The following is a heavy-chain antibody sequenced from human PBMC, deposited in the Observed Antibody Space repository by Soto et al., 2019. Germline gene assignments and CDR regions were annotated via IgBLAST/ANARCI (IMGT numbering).Heavy chain of an antibody. Sequence: QVQLVQSGAEVKKPGSSVKVSCKASGGTFSSYAISWVQQAPGQGLEWMGGIIPIFGTANYAQKFQGRVTITADESTSTAYMELSSLRSEDTAVYYCARDRLIVGATDYFDYWGQGTLVTVSS. CDR2: IIPIFGTA. V-gene: IGHV1-69*01. CDR1: GGTFSSYA. D-gene: IGHD1-26*01. CDR3: ARDRLIVGATDYFDY. J-gene: IGHJ4*02.